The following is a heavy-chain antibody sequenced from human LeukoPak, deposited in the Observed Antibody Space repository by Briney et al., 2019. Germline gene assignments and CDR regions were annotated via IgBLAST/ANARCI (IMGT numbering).Heavy chain of an antibody. CDR1: GFTFSSYN. J-gene: IGHJ4*02. V-gene: IGHV3-21*01. Sequence: GGSLRLSCAASGFTFSSYNMNWVRQAPGKGLEWVSSISSSSYIYYADSVKGRFTISRDNAKNSLYLQMNSLRAEDTAVYYCARWDIVAPCDYWGQGTLVTVSS. CDR2: ISSSSYI. CDR3: ARWDIVAPCDY. D-gene: IGHD5-12*01.